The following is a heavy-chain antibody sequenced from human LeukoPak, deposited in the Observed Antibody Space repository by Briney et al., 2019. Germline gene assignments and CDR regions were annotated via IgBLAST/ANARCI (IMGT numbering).Heavy chain of an antibody. V-gene: IGHV3-33*08. D-gene: IGHD3-22*01. J-gene: IGHJ6*02. CDR1: GFTFSSYS. CDR2: IWYDGSNK. CDR3: ARDGQSGSPYATDV. Sequence: GGSLRLSCAASGFTFSSYSMNWVRQAPGKGLEWVAVIWYDGSNKYYADSVKGRFTISRDNSKNTLYLQMNSLRAEDTAVYYCARDGQSGSPYATDVWGQGTTVTVSS.